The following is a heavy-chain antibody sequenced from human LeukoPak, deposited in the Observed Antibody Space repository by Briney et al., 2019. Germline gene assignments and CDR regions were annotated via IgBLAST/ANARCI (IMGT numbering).Heavy chain of an antibody. V-gene: IGHV4-4*02. CDR2: IYHDGST. CDR1: GDSISSSNW. J-gene: IGHJ4*02. CDR3: ARDRGGYTYSHDY. Sequence: SETLSLTCAVSGDSISSSNWWIWVRQSPEKGLEWIGEIYHDGSTNYNPSLKSRVTISMDKSKNQLSLKLNFVTAADTAVYYCARDRGGYTYSHDYWGQGTLVTVSS. D-gene: IGHD5-18*01.